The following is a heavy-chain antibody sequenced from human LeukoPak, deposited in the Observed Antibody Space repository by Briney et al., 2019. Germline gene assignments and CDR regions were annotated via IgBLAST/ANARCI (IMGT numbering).Heavy chain of an antibody. CDR1: GFTFSSYS. J-gene: IGHJ4*02. CDR3: ANLGYCSGGSCYSWWTFIDY. D-gene: IGHD2-15*01. CDR2: ISGSGGST. Sequence: PGGSLRLSCAASGFTFSSYSIDWVRQAPGKGLEWVSAISGSGGSTYYADSVKGRFTISRDNSKNTLYLQMNSLRAEDTAVYYCANLGYCSGGSCYSWWTFIDYWGQGTLVTVSS. V-gene: IGHV3-23*01.